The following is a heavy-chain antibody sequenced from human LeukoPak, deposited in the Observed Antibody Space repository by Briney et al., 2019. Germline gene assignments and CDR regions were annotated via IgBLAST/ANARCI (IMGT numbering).Heavy chain of an antibody. CDR1: GFTSSDYY. Sequence: PGGSLRLSCAASGFTSSDYYMSWIRQAPGKGLEWVGRTRNKANSYTTEYAASVKGRFTISRDDSKNSLYLQMNSLKTEDTAVYYCARVREYYFDYWGLGTLVTVSS. V-gene: IGHV3-72*01. J-gene: IGHJ4*02. CDR2: TRNKANSYTT. D-gene: IGHD3-10*01. CDR3: ARVREYYFDY.